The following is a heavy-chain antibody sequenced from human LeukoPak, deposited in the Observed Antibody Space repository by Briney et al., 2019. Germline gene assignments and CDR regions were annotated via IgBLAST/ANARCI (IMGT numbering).Heavy chain of an antibody. D-gene: IGHD3-16*01. CDR3: ARGAYYDYVWGSPWGDYYFDY. Sequence: PSETLSLTCAVSGYSISSGYFWGWIRQPPGKGLEWIGSIWHSGSTYYNPSLKSRVTISVDTSKNQFSLKLSSVTAADTAVYYCARGAYYDYVWGSPWGDYYFDYWGQGTLVTVSS. CDR2: IWHSGST. CDR1: GYSISSGYF. V-gene: IGHV4-38-2*01. J-gene: IGHJ4*02.